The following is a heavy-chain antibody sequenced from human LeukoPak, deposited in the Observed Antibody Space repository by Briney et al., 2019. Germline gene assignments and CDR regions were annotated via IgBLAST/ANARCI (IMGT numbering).Heavy chain of an antibody. CDR3: ATSVVTPTSPLDY. Sequence: ASVKVSCKASGYTFTGYYMHRVRQAPGQGLEWMGWINPNSGGTNYAQKFQGRVTMTRDTSISTAYMELSRLRSDDTAVYYCATSVVTPTSPLDYWGQGTLVTVSS. CDR1: GYTFTGYY. J-gene: IGHJ4*02. D-gene: IGHD4-23*01. CDR2: INPNSGGT. V-gene: IGHV1-2*02.